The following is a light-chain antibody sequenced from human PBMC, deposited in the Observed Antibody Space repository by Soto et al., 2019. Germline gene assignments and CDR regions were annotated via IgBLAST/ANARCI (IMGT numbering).Light chain of an antibody. CDR3: QVWDNSSDHYI. J-gene: IGLJ1*01. Sequence: SYELTQPASVSVAPGQTASITCGGNNIGSKGVHRYQQKPGQAPVLVLHDDSDRPSGIPERFSGSNSGNTATLTISRVEAGDEADYFCQVWDNSSDHYIFGTGTKLTVL. V-gene: IGLV3-21*02. CDR1: NIGSKG. CDR2: DDS.